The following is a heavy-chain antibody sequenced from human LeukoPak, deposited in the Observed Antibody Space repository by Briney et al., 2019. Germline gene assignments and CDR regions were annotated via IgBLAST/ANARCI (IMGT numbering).Heavy chain of an antibody. Sequence: GGSLRLSCTASGFTFSTHWMTWVRQPPGKGLEWVANIKENGSVKYYVDSVKGRFTISRDNTKNALYLQMNSLRADDTAVYFCARDSTWQLDYWGQGTLITVSS. J-gene: IGHJ4*02. D-gene: IGHD5-12*01. CDR3: ARDSTWQLDY. CDR2: IKENGSVK. V-gene: IGHV3-7*03. CDR1: GFTFSTHW.